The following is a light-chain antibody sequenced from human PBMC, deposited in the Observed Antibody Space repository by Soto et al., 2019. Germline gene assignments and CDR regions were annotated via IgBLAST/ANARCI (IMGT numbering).Light chain of an antibody. V-gene: IGKV1-5*01. CDR2: DAS. CDR3: QQYNTYLLT. Sequence: DLQMTQSPSTLSASVGDRVTTTCRASQSVNRWLAWYQQKPGKAPKLLIYDASSLQTGVPSRFSGSGSGTQFTLTISSVQPDDFATYYCQQYNTYLLTFGGGTRVEIK. CDR1: QSVNRW. J-gene: IGKJ4*01.